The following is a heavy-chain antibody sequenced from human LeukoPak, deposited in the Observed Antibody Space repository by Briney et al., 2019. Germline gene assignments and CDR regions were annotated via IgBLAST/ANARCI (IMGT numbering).Heavy chain of an antibody. CDR3: ASWRSLYGMDV. Sequence: ASLKVSCKASGHTFTSNAMHWVRQAPGQRLEWMGWINAGNGNTKYSQKFQGRVTITRDTSASTAYMELSSLRSEDTAVYYCASWRSLYGMDVWGQGTTVTVSS. CDR2: INAGNGNT. D-gene: IGHD3-3*01. J-gene: IGHJ6*02. V-gene: IGHV1-3*01. CDR1: GHTFTSNA.